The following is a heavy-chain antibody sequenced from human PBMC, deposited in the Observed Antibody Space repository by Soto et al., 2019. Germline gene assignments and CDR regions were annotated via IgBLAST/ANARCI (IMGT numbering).Heavy chain of an antibody. Sequence: WGSRRLSCTASGFTFSSYEMNWVRQAPGKGLEWLSYIGISGSIINYADSVKGRFTISRDNAKNSLYLQMNSLRAEDTAVYYCARSYCRSTSCYLGIFECWGKGNMVIVSA. CDR1: GFTFSSYE. D-gene: IGHD2-2*01. CDR2: IGISGSII. CDR3: ARSYCRSTSCYLGIFEC. J-gene: IGHJ4*02. V-gene: IGHV3-48*03.